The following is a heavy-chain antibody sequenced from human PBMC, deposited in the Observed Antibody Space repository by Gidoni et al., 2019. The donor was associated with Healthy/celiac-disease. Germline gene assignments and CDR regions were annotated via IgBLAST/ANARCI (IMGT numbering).Heavy chain of an antibody. CDR1: RGSISSSSYY. CDR3: ASPYSGSYSFGY. J-gene: IGHJ4*02. Sequence: QLQLQESGPGLVKPSETLSLTCTVSRGSISSSSYYWGWIRQPPGKGLEWIGSIYYSGSTYYNPSLKSRVTISVDTSKNQFSLKLSSVTAADTAVYYCASPYSGSYSFGYWGQGTLVTVSS. D-gene: IGHD1-26*01. CDR2: IYYSGST. V-gene: IGHV4-39*01.